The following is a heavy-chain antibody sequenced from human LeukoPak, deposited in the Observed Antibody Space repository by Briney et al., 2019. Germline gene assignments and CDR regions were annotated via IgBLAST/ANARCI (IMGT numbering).Heavy chain of an antibody. CDR3: ARAKGYSYGFLREGNMDV. CDR1: GGSISSHY. D-gene: IGHD5-18*01. Sequence: SETLYLTCTVSGGSISSHYWSWIRQPPGKGLEWIGFINYSGSTNYNPSLKSRVNISVDTSKNQFSLKLSSVTAADTAVYYCARAKGYSYGFLREGNMDVWGKGTTVTVSS. CDR2: INYSGST. J-gene: IGHJ6*03. V-gene: IGHV4-59*11.